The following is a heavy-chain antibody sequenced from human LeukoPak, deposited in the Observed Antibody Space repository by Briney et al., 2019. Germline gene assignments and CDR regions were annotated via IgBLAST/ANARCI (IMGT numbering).Heavy chain of an antibody. Sequence: GGSLRLSCAASGVTFKNYAMSWVRQAPGKGLEWVSSISSSSSYIYYADSVKGRFTISRDNAKNSLYLQMNSLRAEDTAVYYCARGFNDYGDYGAFDIWGQGTMVTVSS. CDR1: GVTFKNYA. CDR2: ISSSSSYI. V-gene: IGHV3-21*01. D-gene: IGHD4-17*01. CDR3: ARGFNDYGDYGAFDI. J-gene: IGHJ3*02.